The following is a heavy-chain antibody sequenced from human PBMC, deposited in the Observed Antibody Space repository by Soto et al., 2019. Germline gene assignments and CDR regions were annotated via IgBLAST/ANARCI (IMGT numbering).Heavy chain of an antibody. CDR2: IYYSGST. D-gene: IGHD3-16*01. J-gene: IGHJ4*02. CDR3: ARRYGSSFDY. CDR1: GGSISSYY. V-gene: IGHV4-59*08. Sequence: SETLYLTCTVSGGSISSYYWSCIRQPPGKGLEWIGCIYYSGSTNYNPSLKSRVTISVNTSKNQFSLKLSSVTAADTAVYYCARRYGSSFDYWGQGTPVTVS.